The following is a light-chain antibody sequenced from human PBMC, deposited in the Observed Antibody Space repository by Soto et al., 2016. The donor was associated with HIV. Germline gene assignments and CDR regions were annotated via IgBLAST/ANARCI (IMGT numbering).Light chain of an antibody. V-gene: IGKV2-28*01. Sequence: DIVMTQSPLSLTVTPGEPASISCRSSQNLLHSNGYNYLDWYLQKPGQSPQLLIYLGSNRASGVPDRFSGSGSGTDFTLKISRVEAEDVGLYYCMQALQTPPWTFGQGPGSESN. J-gene: IGKJ1*01. CDR3: MQALQTPPWT. CDR2: LGS. CDR1: QNLLHSNGYNY.